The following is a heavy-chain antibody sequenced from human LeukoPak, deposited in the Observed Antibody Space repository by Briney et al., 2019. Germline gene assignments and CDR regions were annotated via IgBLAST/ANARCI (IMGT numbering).Heavy chain of an antibody. CDR3: AKEGLRFFDF. Sequence: GGSLRLSCTASGFTFSSTGMHWVRQAPGKGLDWVASISHDGSSKKYVDSVKGRFTISRDNSKRTLYLQMNSLRSEDTAVYYCAKEGLRFFDFWGQGTLVTVSS. J-gene: IGHJ4*02. D-gene: IGHD5-12*01. CDR2: ISHDGSSK. V-gene: IGHV3-30*18. CDR1: GFTFSSTG.